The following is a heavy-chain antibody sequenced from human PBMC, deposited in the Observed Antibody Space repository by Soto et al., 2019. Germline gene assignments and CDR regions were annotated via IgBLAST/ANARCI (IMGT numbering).Heavy chain of an antibody. Sequence: QVHLVQSGAEVKKPGASVKVSCRASGYTFTSNAIHWVRQAPGQRLEWMGWINAGNGNTKYSQNFQGRVTITSDTSASTAYMQLNSLRSEDTAVYYCARGAYTYCYVFDYWGQGTLVTVSS. V-gene: IGHV1-3*01. CDR3: ARGAYTYCYVFDY. J-gene: IGHJ4*02. CDR2: INAGNGNT. D-gene: IGHD5-18*01. CDR1: GYTFTSNA.